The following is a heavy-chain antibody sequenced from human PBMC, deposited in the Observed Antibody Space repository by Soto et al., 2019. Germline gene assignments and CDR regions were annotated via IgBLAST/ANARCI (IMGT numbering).Heavy chain of an antibody. J-gene: IGHJ3*02. CDR2: INPSGGST. D-gene: IGHD2-15*01. V-gene: IGHV1-46*01. CDR3: ARLKRWPQVFDI. Sequence: GASVKVSCKASGYTFTSYYMHWLRQAPGQGLEWMGIINPSGGSTSYAQKFQGRVTMTRDTPTSTVYMELSSLRSEDTAVYYCARLKRWPQVFDIWGQGTMVTVSS. CDR1: GYTFTSYY.